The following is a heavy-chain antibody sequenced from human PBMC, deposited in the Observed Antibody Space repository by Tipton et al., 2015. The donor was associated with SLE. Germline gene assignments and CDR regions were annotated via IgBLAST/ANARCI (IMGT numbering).Heavy chain of an antibody. D-gene: IGHD1-20*01. CDR1: GFTFSSSA. Sequence: LRLSCAASGFTFSSSAMTWVRQPPGKGLEWIGSIYYSGSTYYNPSLKSRVTISVDTSKNQFSLKLSSVTAADTAVYYCARHDNYYFTYWGQGTLVTVSS. J-gene: IGHJ4*02. V-gene: IGHV4-38-2*01. CDR2: IYYSGST. CDR3: ARHDNYYFTY.